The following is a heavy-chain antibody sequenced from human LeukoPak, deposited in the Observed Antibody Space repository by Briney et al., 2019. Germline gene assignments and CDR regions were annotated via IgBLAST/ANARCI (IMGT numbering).Heavy chain of an antibody. J-gene: IGHJ3*01. CDR2: MSGSGI. D-gene: IGHD1-1*01. CDR3: ARRSLTTGGHAFDV. CDR1: GFTFSDHN. Sequence: PGASLSLSCAATGFTFSDHNMGWMRQAPGKGLEWTSYMSGSGIYYADSVKGRFTISRDNAKNSLYLQMSSLRAEDSAVYFCARRSLTTGGHAFDVWGQGTLVTVSS. V-gene: IGHV3-11*01.